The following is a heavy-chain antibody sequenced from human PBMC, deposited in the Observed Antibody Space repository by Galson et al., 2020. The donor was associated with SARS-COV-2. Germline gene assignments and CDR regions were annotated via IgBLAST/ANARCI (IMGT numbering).Heavy chain of an antibody. J-gene: IGHJ4*02. CDR2: ISSDGSNT. Sequence: ALHGESLKISCAASGFKFRSYRMHWVRQAPGKGLVWVSHISSDGSNTSNADSVKGRFTTSRDNAKNTVHLQMNSLRGEDTAVYYCARDEPGRGLWGQGTLVIVAS. V-gene: IGHV3-74*01. CDR1: GFKFRSYR. D-gene: IGHD2-8*02. CDR3: ARDEPGRGL.